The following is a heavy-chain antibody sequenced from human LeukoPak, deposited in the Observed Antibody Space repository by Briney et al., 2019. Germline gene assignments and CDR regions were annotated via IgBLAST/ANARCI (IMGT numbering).Heavy chain of an antibody. CDR2: ISSSSSYI. J-gene: IGHJ3*02. Sequence: GGSLRLSCAASGFTFSSYSMNWVRQAPGKGLEWVSSISSSSSYIYYADSVKGRFTISRDNAKNSLYLQMNSLRAGDTAVYYCARVESQGNAFDIWGQGTMVTVSS. V-gene: IGHV3-21*01. CDR1: GFTFSSYS. CDR3: ARVESQGNAFDI.